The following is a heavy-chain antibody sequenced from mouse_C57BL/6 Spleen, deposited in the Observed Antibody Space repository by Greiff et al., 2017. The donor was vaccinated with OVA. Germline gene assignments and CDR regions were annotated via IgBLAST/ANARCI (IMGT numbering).Heavy chain of an antibody. Sequence: VQLQQPGAELVRPGTSVKLSCKASGYTFTSYWMHWVKQRPGQGLEWIGVIDPSDSYTNYNQKFKGKATLTVDTSSSTAYMQLSSLTSEDSAVYYCARWVITTVVAPFDYWGQGTTLTVSS. CDR3: ARWVITTVVAPFDY. CDR2: IDPSDSYT. D-gene: IGHD1-1*01. V-gene: IGHV1-59*01. J-gene: IGHJ2*01. CDR1: GYTFTSYW.